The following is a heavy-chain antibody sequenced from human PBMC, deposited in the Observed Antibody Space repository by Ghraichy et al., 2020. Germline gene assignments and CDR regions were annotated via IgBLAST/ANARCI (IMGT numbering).Heavy chain of an antibody. CDR1: GDSVSSNSAH. Sequence: SQTLSLTCAISGDSVSSNSAHWNWIRQSPSRGLEWLGRTYYRSKWYHDFAVSVKSRVTVNPDTSKNQFSLQLNSVTPVDTAVYYCARGSNFAFDIWGQGAMGTVSS. J-gene: IGHJ3*02. CDR3: ARGSNFAFDI. V-gene: IGHV6-1*01. CDR2: TYYRSKWYH. D-gene: IGHD2-8*01.